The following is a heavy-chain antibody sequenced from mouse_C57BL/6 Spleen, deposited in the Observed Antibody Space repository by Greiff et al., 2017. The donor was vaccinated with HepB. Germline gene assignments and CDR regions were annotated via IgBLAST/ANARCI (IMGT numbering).Heavy chain of an antibody. D-gene: IGHD2-3*01. J-gene: IGHJ4*01. CDR2: ISSGSSTI. V-gene: IGHV5-17*01. Sequence: EVKVVDSGGGLVKPGGSLKLSCAASGFTFSDYGMHWVRQAPEKGLEWVAYISSGSSTIYYADTVKGRFTISRDNAKNTLFLQMTSLRSEDTAMYYCARLGGYYPYYAMDYWGQGTSVTVSS. CDR1: GFTFSDYG. CDR3: ARLGGYYPYYAMDY.